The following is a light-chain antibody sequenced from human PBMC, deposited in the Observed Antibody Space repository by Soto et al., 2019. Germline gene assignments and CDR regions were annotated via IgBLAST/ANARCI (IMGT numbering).Light chain of an antibody. CDR3: QQYNNWPLT. CDR2: DAS. V-gene: IGKV3-15*01. CDR1: HRVNLY. Sequence: EILMTQSPATLSVSPWERATLSCRASHRVNLYIAWYQQRPGQAPRLLIYDASTRATDIPARFSGSGSGTEFTLTISSLQSEDFAVYYCQQYNNWPLTFGGGTKVDIK. J-gene: IGKJ4*01.